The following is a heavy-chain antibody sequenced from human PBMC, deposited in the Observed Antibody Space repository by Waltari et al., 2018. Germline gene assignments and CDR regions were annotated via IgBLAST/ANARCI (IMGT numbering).Heavy chain of an antibody. J-gene: IGHJ5*02. V-gene: IGHV3-21*02. CDR2: ISSSSYI. Sequence: EVQLLESGGGLVKPGGSLRLSCAASGFTFTNYALSWVRQATGKGLEWVSSISSSSYIYYADSVKGRFTISRDNAKNSLYLQMNSLRAEDTAVYYCARDGDPGGFTWGQGTLVTVSS. D-gene: IGHD2-21*02. CDR3: ARDGDPGGFT. CDR1: GFTFTNYA.